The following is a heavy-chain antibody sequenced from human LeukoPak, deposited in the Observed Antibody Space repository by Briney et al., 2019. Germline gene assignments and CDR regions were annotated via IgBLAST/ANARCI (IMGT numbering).Heavy chain of an antibody. D-gene: IGHD3-22*01. Sequence: GGSLRLSCAASGFTFSSYSMNWVRQAPGKGLEWVASISSTSTFIYSADSVKGRFTISRDTAKNSLFLQMNSLRAEDTAIYYCARDYFDSSDYPQTYYYYYMDVWGKGTTVTVSS. CDR3: ARDYFDSSDYPQTYYYYYMDV. J-gene: IGHJ6*03. CDR1: GFTFSSYS. V-gene: IGHV3-21*01. CDR2: ISSTSTFI.